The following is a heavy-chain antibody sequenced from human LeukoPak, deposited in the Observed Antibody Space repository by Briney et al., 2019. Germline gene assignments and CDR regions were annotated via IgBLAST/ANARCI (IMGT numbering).Heavy chain of an antibody. V-gene: IGHV4-59*11. D-gene: IGHD1-1*01. CDR2: ISYSGST. J-gene: IGHJ6*02. Sequence: SETLSLTCTVSGGSIISHYWCWIRQPPGKGLEWIGYISYSGSTNYNPSLKSRVTISVDTSKNQFSLKLSSVTAADTAVYYCARDRSHAGTQRDPYGMDVWGQRTTVTVSS. CDR1: GGSIISHY. CDR3: ARDRSHAGTQRDPYGMDV.